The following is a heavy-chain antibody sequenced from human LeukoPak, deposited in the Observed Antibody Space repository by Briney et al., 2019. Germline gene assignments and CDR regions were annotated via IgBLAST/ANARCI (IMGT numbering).Heavy chain of an antibody. CDR3: ARLPVRLRFLEWSYFGY. Sequence: SETLSLTCTVSGGSFSNYYWSWIRQPPGKGLEWIGYIYYSGSTNYNPSLKSRVTISVDTSKNQFSLELRSVTAADTAVYYCARLPVRLRFLEWSYFGYWGQGTLVTVSS. J-gene: IGHJ4*02. D-gene: IGHD3-3*01. CDR1: GGSFSNYY. V-gene: IGHV4-59*01. CDR2: IYYSGST.